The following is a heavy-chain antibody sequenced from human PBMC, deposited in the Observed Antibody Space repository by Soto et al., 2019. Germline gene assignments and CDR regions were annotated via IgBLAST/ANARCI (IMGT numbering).Heavy chain of an antibody. J-gene: IGHJ4*02. D-gene: IGHD6-13*01. CDR1: GGTFSSYA. Sequence: SVKVSCKASGGTFSSYAISWVRQAPGQGLEWMGGIIPIFGTANYAQKFQGRVTITADASTSTAYMELSSLRSEDTAVYYCARLSEAAVVKGLDYWGQGTLVTVS. CDR2: IIPIFGTA. V-gene: IGHV1-69*13. CDR3: ARLSEAAVVKGLDY.